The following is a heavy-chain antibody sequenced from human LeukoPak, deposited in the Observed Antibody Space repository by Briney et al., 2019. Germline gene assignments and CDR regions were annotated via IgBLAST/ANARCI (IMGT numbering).Heavy chain of an antibody. V-gene: IGHV3-53*01. CDR3: ARDLSGDSGFDV. CDR1: GFTVSSNY. CDR2: IYSGGST. J-gene: IGHJ6*04. D-gene: IGHD5-12*01. Sequence: PGGFLRLSCAASGFTVSSNYMSWVRQAPGKGLEWVSVIYSGGSTYYADSVKGRFAISRDNSKNTLYLQMNSLRAEDTAVYYCARDLSGDSGFDVWGKGTTVTVSS.